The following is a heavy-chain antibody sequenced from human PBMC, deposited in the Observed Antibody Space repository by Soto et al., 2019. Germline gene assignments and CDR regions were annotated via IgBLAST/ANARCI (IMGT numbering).Heavy chain of an antibody. V-gene: IGHV1-46*01. J-gene: IGHJ4*02. D-gene: IGHD2-2*01. CDR1: GYTFTSYY. CDR2: INPSGGST. Sequence: QVQLVQSGAEVKKPGASVKVSCKASGYTFTSYYMHWVRQAPGQGLEWMGIINPSGGSTSYAQKFQGRVTMTRDTSTSTVYMELSSLRSEDPAVYYCARVVPAAYHFDSWGQGTLVTVSS. CDR3: ARVVPAAYHFDS.